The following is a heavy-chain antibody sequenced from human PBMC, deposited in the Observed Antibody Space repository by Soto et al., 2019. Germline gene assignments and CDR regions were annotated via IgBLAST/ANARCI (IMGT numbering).Heavy chain of an antibody. J-gene: IGHJ4*02. D-gene: IGHD3-22*01. V-gene: IGHV4-30-4*01. CDR2: IYYSGST. Sequence: TLSLTCTVSGGSISSGDYYWSWIRQPPGKGLEWIGYIYYSGSTYYNPSLKSRVTISVDTSKNQFSLKLSSVTAADTAVYYCARGPKYYYDSSGYQYPFDYWGQGTLVTVSS. CDR3: ARGPKYYYDSSGYQYPFDY. CDR1: GGSISSGDYY.